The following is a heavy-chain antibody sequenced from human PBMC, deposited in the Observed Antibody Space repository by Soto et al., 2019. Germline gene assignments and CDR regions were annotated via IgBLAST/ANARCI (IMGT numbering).Heavy chain of an antibody. D-gene: IGHD3-16*02. CDR3: AKDRLRLGELSVPDY. V-gene: IGHV3-9*01. Sequence: PGGSLRLSCAASGFTFDDYAMHWVRQAPGKGLEWVSGISWNSGSIGYADSVKGRFTISRDNAKNSLYLQMNSLRAEDTALYYCAKDRLRLGELSVPDYWGQGTLVTVSS. J-gene: IGHJ4*02. CDR1: GFTFDDYA. CDR2: ISWNSGSI.